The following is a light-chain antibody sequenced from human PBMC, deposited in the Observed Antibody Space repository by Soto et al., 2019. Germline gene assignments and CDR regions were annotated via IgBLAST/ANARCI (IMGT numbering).Light chain of an antibody. CDR3: QSYDRSLSGSRV. Sequence: QSVLTQPPSVSGAPGQRVTISWTGSSSKIGAGYDVHWYQQLPGTAPKLLIYDNTNRPSGVPDRFSGSKSGTSASLAITGLQAQDEADYYCQSYDRSLSGSRVFGTGTKLTVL. J-gene: IGLJ1*01. CDR2: DNT. V-gene: IGLV1-40*01. CDR1: SSKIGAGYD.